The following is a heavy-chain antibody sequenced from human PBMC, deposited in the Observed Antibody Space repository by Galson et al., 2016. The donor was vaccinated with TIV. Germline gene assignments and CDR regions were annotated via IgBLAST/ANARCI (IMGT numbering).Heavy chain of an antibody. J-gene: IGHJ4*02. D-gene: IGHD3-22*01. CDR1: GFTFRSNA. Sequence: LRLSCAASGFTFRSNAMSWVRQVPGKGLEWVSTIGDSGYTTHYADSVKGRFTVSRDNSKNTLFLQMGSLRADDTALYFCAKVVGGMFFYDTSGYYYFDYWGQGTPVTVSS. CDR2: IGDSGYTT. V-gene: IGHV3-23*01. CDR3: AKVVGGMFFYDTSGYYYFDY.